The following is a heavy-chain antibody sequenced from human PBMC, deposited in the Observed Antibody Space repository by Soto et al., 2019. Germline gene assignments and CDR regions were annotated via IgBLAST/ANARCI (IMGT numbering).Heavy chain of an antibody. CDR2: ISGSGGSA. Sequence: EVQLLESGGGLVQPGESLRLSCTTSGFTFNNYAMNWVRQAPGKGLEWVSFISGSGGSAYYADSVQGRFTISRDNSRNTLYLQMNSLRAEDTAIYSCVREGGGRYSPGSFDLWGRGTKVTVSS. V-gene: IGHV3-23*01. J-gene: IGHJ3*01. CDR1: GFTFNNYA. CDR3: VREGGGRYSPGSFDL. D-gene: IGHD6-19*01.